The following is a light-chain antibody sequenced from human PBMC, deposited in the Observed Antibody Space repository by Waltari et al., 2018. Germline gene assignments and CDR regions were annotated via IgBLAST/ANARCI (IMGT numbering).Light chain of an antibody. CDR3: QSYDSSLSALYV. J-gene: IGLJ1*01. CDR1: SSNIAAGYA. CDR2: GNS. V-gene: IGLV1-40*01. Sequence: QSVLTQPPSVSGAPGQRVTISCTGSSSNIAAGYAVHWYQQLPGTAPKLLIYGNSNRPSGVPDRFSGSKSGTSASLAITGLQAEDEADYYCQSYDSSLSALYVFGTGTKVTVL.